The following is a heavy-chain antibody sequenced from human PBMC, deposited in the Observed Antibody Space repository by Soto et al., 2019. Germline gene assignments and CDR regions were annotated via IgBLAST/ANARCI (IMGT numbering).Heavy chain of an antibody. CDR2: IYYSGST. J-gene: IGHJ5*02. V-gene: IGHV4-31*03. CDR1: GGSISSGGYY. CDR3: ARTSYDSSGTAADP. D-gene: IGHD3-22*01. Sequence: QVQLQESGPGLVKPSQTLSLTCTVSGGSISSGGYYWSWIRQHPGKGLEWIGYIYYSGSTYYNPSLKSRVTISVDTPKNQFSLKLASVTVADTAVYYCARTSYDSSGTAADPWGQGTLVTVSS.